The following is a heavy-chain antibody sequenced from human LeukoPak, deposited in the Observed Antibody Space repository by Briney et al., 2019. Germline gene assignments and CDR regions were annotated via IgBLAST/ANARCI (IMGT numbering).Heavy chain of an antibody. Sequence: GGSLRLSCAASGFTFSSYAMSWVRQAPGKGLEWVSTISGSGGSTYYADSAKGRFTISRDNSKNTLYLQMNSLRAEDTAVYYCAKGLRYCSGVTCYKDNYWGQGTLVTVSS. D-gene: IGHD2-15*01. CDR1: GFTFSSYA. CDR2: ISGSGGST. J-gene: IGHJ4*02. CDR3: AKGLRYCSGVTCYKDNY. V-gene: IGHV3-23*01.